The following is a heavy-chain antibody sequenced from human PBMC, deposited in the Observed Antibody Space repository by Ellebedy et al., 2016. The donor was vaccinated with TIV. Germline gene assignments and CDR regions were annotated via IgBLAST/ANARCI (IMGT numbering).Heavy chain of an antibody. J-gene: IGHJ3*02. D-gene: IGHD3-22*01. CDR1: GFTFSSYW. CDR2: ISSSSSYI. Sequence: GESLKISCAASGFTFSSYWMNWVRQAPGKGLEWVSSISSSSSYIYYADSVKGRFTISRDNAKNSLYLQMNSLRAEDTAVYYCARESSYYDSSGYDAFDIWGQGTMVTVSS. CDR3: ARESSYYDSSGYDAFDI. V-gene: IGHV3-21*01.